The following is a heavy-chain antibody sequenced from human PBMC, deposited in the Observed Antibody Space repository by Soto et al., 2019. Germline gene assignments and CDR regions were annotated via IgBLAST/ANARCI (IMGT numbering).Heavy chain of an antibody. Sequence: LSLTCTVSGGSISSYYWSWIRQPPGKGLEWIGYIYYSGGTNSNPSLKSRVTISVDTSKNQFSLKLSSVTAADTAVYYCARDSKRGYSGYDKLDYWGQGTLVTVSS. CDR1: GGSISSYY. CDR2: IYYSGGT. V-gene: IGHV4-59*01. D-gene: IGHD5-12*01. CDR3: ARDSKRGYSGYDKLDY. J-gene: IGHJ4*02.